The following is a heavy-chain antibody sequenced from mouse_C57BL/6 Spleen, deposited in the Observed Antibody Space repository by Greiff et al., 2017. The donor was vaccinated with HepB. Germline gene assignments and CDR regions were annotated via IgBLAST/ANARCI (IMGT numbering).Heavy chain of an antibody. V-gene: IGHV1-64*01. CDR3: ARSLPYYYAMDY. D-gene: IGHD5-5*01. Sequence: QVQLQQSGAELVKPGASVKLSCKASGYTFTSYWMHWVKQRPGQGLEWIGMIHPNSGSTNYNEKFKSKATLTVDKSSSTAYMQLSSLTSEDSAVYYCARSLPYYYAMDYWGQGTSVTVSS. J-gene: IGHJ4*01. CDR1: GYTFTSYW. CDR2: IHPNSGST.